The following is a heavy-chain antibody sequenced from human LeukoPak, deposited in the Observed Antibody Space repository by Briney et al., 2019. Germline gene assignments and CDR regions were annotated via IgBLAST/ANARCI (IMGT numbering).Heavy chain of an antibody. CDR1: GFTFSSYG. CDR3: AKDGHYYGSGSYFPA. V-gene: IGHV3-30*18. Sequence: GGSLRLSCAASGFTFSSYGMHWVRQAPGKGLEWVAVISYDGSNKYYADSVKGRFTISRDNSKNTLYLQMNSLRAEDTAVYYCAKDGHYYGSGSYFPAWGQGTVVTVSS. J-gene: IGHJ3*01. D-gene: IGHD3-10*01. CDR2: ISYDGSNK.